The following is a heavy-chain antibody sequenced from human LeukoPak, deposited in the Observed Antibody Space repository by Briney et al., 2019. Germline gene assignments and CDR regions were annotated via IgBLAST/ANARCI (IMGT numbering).Heavy chain of an antibody. CDR2: ISYDGSNK. CDR3: ARGDCSSTSCPQAPLDY. Sequence: GGSLRLSCAASGFTFSSYAMHWVRQAPGKGLEWVAVISYDGSNKYYADSVKGRFTISRDNSKNTLYLQMNSLRAEDTAVYYCARGDCSSTSCPQAPLDYWGQGTLVTVSS. J-gene: IGHJ4*02. V-gene: IGHV3-30-3*01. CDR1: GFTFSSYA. D-gene: IGHD2-2*01.